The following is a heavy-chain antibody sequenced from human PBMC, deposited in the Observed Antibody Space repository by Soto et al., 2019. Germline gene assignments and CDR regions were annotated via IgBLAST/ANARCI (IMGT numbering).Heavy chain of an antibody. Sequence: SETLSLTCAVYGGYFTDHYWSWIRQPPGKGLEWIGEINHSGSTNYNPSLKSRVTISVDTSKNQFSLKLTSVTAADTAVYYCARGSAEYFYGPRSYYFDSSGLGTLVTVSS. V-gene: IGHV4-34*01. J-gene: IGHJ4*02. D-gene: IGHD3-10*01. CDR1: GGYFTDHY. CDR2: INHSGST. CDR3: ARGSAEYFYGPRSYYFDS.